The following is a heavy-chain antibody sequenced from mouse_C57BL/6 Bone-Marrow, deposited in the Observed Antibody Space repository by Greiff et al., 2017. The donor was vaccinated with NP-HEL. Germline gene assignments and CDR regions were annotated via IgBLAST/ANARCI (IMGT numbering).Heavy chain of an antibody. CDR1: GYTFTSYG. Sequence: QVQLKQSGAELARPGASVKLSCKASGYTFTSYGISWVKQRTGQGLEWIGEIYPRSGNTYYNEKFKGKATLTADKSSSTAYMELRSLTSEDSAVYFCARGGSTWFAYWGQGTLVTVSA. V-gene: IGHV1-81*01. J-gene: IGHJ3*01. CDR2: IYPRSGNT. D-gene: IGHD1-1*01. CDR3: ARGGSTWFAY.